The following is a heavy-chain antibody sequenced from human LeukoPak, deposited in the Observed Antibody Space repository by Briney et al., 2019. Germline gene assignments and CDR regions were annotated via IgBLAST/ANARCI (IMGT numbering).Heavy chain of an antibody. CDR2: ISGHNDDT. Sequence: ASVKLSCKASGYTFTSYAISWVRQAPGQGLEWMGWISGHNDDTNYAQRLQGRVTMTTDTSTSTAYMELRSLRSDDTAVYYCARAWYCSGGSCYPYYYYYYMDVWGKGTTVTVSS. CDR3: ARAWYCSGGSCYPYYYYYYMDV. V-gene: IGHV1-18*01. D-gene: IGHD2-15*01. J-gene: IGHJ6*03. CDR1: GYTFTSYA.